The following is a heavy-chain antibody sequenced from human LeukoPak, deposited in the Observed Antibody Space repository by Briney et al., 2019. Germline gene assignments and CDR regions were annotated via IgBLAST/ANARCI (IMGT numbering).Heavy chain of an antibody. J-gene: IGHJ6*02. D-gene: IGHD6-19*01. CDR1: GGSISSSNYY. CDR3: ASHTRGAWPASSGWYNYYYYGMDV. Sequence: SETLSLTCSVSGGSISSSNYYWGWIRQPPGQGLEWIGYIYYSGSTNYNPSLKSRVTISVDTSKNQFSLKLSSVTAADTAVYYCASHTRGAWPASSGWYNYYYYGMDVWGQGTTVTVSS. CDR2: IYYSGST. V-gene: IGHV4-61*05.